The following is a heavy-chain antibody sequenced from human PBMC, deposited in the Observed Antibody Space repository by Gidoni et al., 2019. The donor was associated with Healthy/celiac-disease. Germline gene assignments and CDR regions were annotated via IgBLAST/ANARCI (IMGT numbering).Heavy chain of an antibody. J-gene: IGHJ4*02. CDR3: AKDGLVLRTTRIDY. CDR2: ISGSGGST. Sequence: EVQLLESGGGLVQPGGSLRLSCAASGFPFSSYAMSWVRQAPGKGLEWVSAISGSGGSTYYADSVKGRFTISRDNSKNTLYLQMNSLRAEDTAVYYCAKDGLVLRTTRIDYWGQGTLVTVSS. D-gene: IGHD4-17*01. V-gene: IGHV3-23*01. CDR1: GFPFSSYA.